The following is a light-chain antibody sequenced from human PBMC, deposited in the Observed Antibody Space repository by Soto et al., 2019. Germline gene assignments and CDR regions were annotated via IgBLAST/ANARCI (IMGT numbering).Light chain of an antibody. CDR3: SARASRSTLI. CDR1: SSDVGAYNH. CDR2: DVS. Sequence: QSVLNQPASVYGSPGQSTPISCTGTSSDVGAYNHISWYQQHPGKAPKLMIYDVSNRPSGVSNRFSGFKSGNTASLTISGLQAEDETDYYCSARASRSTLIFGGGTKVTV. J-gene: IGLJ2*01. V-gene: IGLV2-14*03.